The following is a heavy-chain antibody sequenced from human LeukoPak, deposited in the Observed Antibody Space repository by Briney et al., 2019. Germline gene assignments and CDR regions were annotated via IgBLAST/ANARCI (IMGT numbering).Heavy chain of an antibody. CDR2: TYYRSKWYN. D-gene: IGHD3-16*02. Sequence: SQTLSLTCAISGDSFSSNSAAWNLIRQSPSRGLEWLRRTYYRSKWYNDYAVSVKSRITINPDTSKNQFSLQLNSVTPEDTAVYYCARAPRNYDYVWGSYREFDYWGQGTLVTVSS. V-gene: IGHV6-1*01. CDR3: ARAPRNYDYVWGSYREFDY. CDR1: GDSFSSNSAA. J-gene: IGHJ4*02.